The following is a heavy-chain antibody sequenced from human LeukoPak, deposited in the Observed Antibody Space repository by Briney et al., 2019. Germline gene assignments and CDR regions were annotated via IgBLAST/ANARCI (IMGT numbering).Heavy chain of an antibody. Sequence: PGGSLRLSCEASGFTFSAYAMTWVRQAPGKGLEWVSSIGSDNKPHYSESVKGRFTISRDNSKNTLYLQMNSLRAEDTAVYYCAKLQWGSGIYYPVDYWGQGTTVTVSS. CDR3: AKLQWGSGIYYPVDY. CDR2: IGSDNKP. D-gene: IGHD3-10*01. V-gene: IGHV3-23*05. CDR1: GFTFSAYA. J-gene: IGHJ4*03.